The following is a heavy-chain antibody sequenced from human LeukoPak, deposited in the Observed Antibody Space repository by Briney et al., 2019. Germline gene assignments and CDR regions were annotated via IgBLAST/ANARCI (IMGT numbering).Heavy chain of an antibody. Sequence: TSETLSLTCSVSGVSISSYYWSWIRQPPGKGLEWIGYIYYSGSTNYNPSLKSRVTISVDTSKNQFSLKLSSVTAADKAVYYCARDGGADCVGSWFDPWGQGTLVTVSS. J-gene: IGHJ5*02. V-gene: IGHV4-59*01. CDR1: GVSISSYY. CDR2: IYYSGST. D-gene: IGHD2-21*02. CDR3: ARDGGADCVGSWFDP.